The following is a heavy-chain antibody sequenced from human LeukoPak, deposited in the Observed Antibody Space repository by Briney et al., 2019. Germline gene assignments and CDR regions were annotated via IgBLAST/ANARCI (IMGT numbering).Heavy chain of an antibody. CDR2: IYPGDSDT. Sequence: GESLKISCKGSGYSFTTYWIGWGRQMPGKGLEWMGIIYPGDSDTKYSPSFQGQVTISADKSISTAYLQWSTLKASDTAMYYCARHGSGSYYPDYWGQGTLITVSS. CDR1: GYSFTTYW. D-gene: IGHD3-10*01. V-gene: IGHV5-51*01. CDR3: ARHGSGSYYPDY. J-gene: IGHJ4*02.